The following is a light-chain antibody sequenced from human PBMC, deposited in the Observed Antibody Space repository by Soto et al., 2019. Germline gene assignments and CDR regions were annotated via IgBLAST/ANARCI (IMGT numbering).Light chain of an antibody. CDR1: QSVSSY. V-gene: IGKV3-11*01. J-gene: IGKJ1*01. CDR2: DSS. Sequence: EIVLTQSPATWSLSPGETATLSCRASQSVSSYLACYQQKPGQAPRLLIYDSSNRAAAIPARFSGSGSGTDFTLTIGSLEPEDFAIYYCQQRSNWHRTFGQGTKVEIK. CDR3: QQRSNWHRT.